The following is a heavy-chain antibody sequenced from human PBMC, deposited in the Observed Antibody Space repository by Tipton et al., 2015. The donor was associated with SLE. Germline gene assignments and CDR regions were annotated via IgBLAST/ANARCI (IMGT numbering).Heavy chain of an antibody. J-gene: IGHJ3*02. D-gene: IGHD3-22*01. V-gene: IGHV4-61*09. CDR3: ARDGEYYYDSSGFSGAFDI. CDR2: IYTSGST. Sequence: TLSLTCTVSGGSISSGSYYWSWIRQPAGKGLEWIGYIYTSGSTNYNPSLKSRVTISVDTSKNQFSLKLSSVTAADTAVYYCARDGEYYYDSSGFSGAFDIWGQGTMVTVSS. CDR1: GGSISSGSYY.